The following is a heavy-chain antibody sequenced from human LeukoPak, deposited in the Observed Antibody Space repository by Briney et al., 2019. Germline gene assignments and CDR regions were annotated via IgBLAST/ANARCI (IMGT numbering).Heavy chain of an antibody. CDR3: AGVYYYDSSGSNDAFDI. CDR1: GGTFSSYA. D-gene: IGHD3-22*01. CDR2: IIPIFGTA. Sequence: SVKVSCKASGGTFSSYAISWVRQAPGQGLEWMGGIIPIFGTANYAQKFQGRVTITADESTSTAYMELSSLRSEDTAVYYCAGVYYYDSSGSNDAFDIWGQGTMVTVSS. J-gene: IGHJ3*02. V-gene: IGHV1-69*01.